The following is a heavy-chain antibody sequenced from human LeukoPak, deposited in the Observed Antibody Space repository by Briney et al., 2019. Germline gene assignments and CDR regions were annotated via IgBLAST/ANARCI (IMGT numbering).Heavy chain of an antibody. Sequence: SETLSLTCAVYGGSFSGYYWSWVRQPPGKGLEWIGEIYHSGSTNYNPSLKSRVTISVDKSKNQFSLKLSSVTAADTAVYYCAREGRLSSSWYAVDYWGQGTLVTVSS. CDR3: AREGRLSSSWYAVDY. CDR1: GGSFSGYY. D-gene: IGHD6-13*01. CDR2: IYHSGST. J-gene: IGHJ4*02. V-gene: IGHV4-34*01.